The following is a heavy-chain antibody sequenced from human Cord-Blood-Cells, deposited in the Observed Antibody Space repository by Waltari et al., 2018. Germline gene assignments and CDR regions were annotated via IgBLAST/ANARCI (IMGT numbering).Heavy chain of an antibody. CDR3: ARGPSSWYWFDP. CDR1: GYTFTSYA. CDR2: INAGNGNT. V-gene: IGHV1-3*01. D-gene: IGHD6-13*01. Sequence: QVQLVQSGAEVKKPGASVKVSCKASGYTFTSYAMHWVRQAPGQRLEWMGWINAGNGNTKYSQKFQGRVTITRDTSASTAYMELSSLRSEDTAVYYCARGPSSWYWFDPWGQGTLVTVSS. J-gene: IGHJ5*02.